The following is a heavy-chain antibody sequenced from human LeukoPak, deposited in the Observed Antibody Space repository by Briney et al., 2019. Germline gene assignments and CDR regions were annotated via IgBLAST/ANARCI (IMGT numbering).Heavy chain of an antibody. CDR2: ISDNGGGT. CDR1: GFTFSDYA. J-gene: IGHJ4*02. V-gene: IGHV3-23*01. D-gene: IGHD3-10*01. Sequence: GGSLRLSCTASGFTFSDYAMSWVRQPPGEGLEWVSSISDNGGGTYYADSVKGRFTTSRDNSKNTLFLQMNSLRAEDTAVYYCAKLSLSGRSQSADYWGQGTLDTVSS. CDR3: AKLSLSGRSQSADY.